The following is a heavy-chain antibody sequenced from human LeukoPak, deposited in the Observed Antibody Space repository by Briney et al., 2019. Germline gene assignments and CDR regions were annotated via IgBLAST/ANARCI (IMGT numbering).Heavy chain of an antibody. CDR2: IWIDESET. Sequence: GGSLRLSCAASGFTFRSYGMHWVRQAPGKGLEWVAVIWIDESETYYRDSVKGRFTISRDNSKSMLYLQMSSLIADDTAVYYCPRDLQSSSYTGFDYWGQGTPVTVSS. CDR3: PRDLQSSSYTGFDY. J-gene: IGHJ4*02. D-gene: IGHD3-10*01. CDR1: GFTFRSYG. V-gene: IGHV3-33*01.